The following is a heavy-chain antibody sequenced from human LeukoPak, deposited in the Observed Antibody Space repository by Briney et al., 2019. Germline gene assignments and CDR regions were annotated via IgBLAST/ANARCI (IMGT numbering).Heavy chain of an antibody. Sequence: PGGSLRLSCAASGFTLSTYWMSWVRQTPGKWLEWVANIKQDGSEKYYVDSVKGRFTISRDNAKNSLYLQMNSLRPEDTALYYCVKDRRNPYRPEGPFDPWGQGTLVTVSS. J-gene: IGHJ5*02. V-gene: IGHV3-7*03. CDR1: GFTLSTYW. CDR3: VKDRRNPYRPEGPFDP. CDR2: IKQDGSEK. D-gene: IGHD1-14*01.